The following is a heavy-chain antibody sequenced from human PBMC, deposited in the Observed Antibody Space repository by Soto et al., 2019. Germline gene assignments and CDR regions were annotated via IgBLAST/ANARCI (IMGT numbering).Heavy chain of an antibody. CDR2: IYYSGST. V-gene: IGHV4-59*01. D-gene: IGHD1-26*01. J-gene: IGHJ1*01. CDR1: GGSISSYY. Sequence: SETLSLTCTVSGGSISSYYWSWIRQPPGKGLEWIGYIYYSGSTNYNPSLKSRVTISVDTSKNQFSLKLSSVTAADTAVYYCARAQSGSYVPIVDDRGQGTLVTVSS. CDR3: ARAQSGSYVPIVDD.